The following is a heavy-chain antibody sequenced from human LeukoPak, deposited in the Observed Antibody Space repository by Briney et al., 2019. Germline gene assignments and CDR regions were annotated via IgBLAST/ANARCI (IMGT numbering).Heavy chain of an antibody. J-gene: IGHJ5*01. CDR1: GFTFSNYW. Sequence: GGSLRLSCAASGFTFSNYWMHWVRQAPGKGLVWVSRINSDGNSTRYADSVKGRFTVSRDNAKSTLYLQMNSLRVEDTAVYYCARDRAGTGSSWFDPWGQGT. D-gene: IGHD6-13*01. V-gene: IGHV3-74*01. CDR2: INSDGNST. CDR3: ARDRAGTGSSWFDP.